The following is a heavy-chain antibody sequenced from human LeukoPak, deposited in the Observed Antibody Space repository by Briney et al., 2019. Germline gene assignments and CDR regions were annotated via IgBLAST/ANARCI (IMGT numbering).Heavy chain of an antibody. CDR1: GFTFSNFG. Sequence: HPGGSLRLSCTASGFTFSNFGMHWVRQAPGKGLEWLAVISYDGSHKYYADSVKGRFTISRDNSKNMLFLQMTSLRAEDTAFYYCAKDLGEVVVGGVFESWGQGTLLTVSS. V-gene: IGHV3-30*18. CDR2: ISYDGSHK. CDR3: AKDLGEVVVGGVFES. J-gene: IGHJ4*02. D-gene: IGHD2-15*01.